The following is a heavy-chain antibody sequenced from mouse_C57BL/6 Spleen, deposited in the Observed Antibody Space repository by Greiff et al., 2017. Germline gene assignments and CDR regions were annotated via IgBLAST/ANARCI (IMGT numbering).Heavy chain of an antibody. Sequence: VQLQQSGAELVKPGASVKLSCTASGFNIKDYYMHWVKQRTEQGLEWIGRIDPGDGETKYAPKFQGKATITADKSSNTAYLQLCSLTSEDTAVDYGARERLRSSGDYYDYWGQGTTLTVSS. CDR1: GFNIKDYY. CDR3: ARERLRSSGDYYDY. J-gene: IGHJ2*01. CDR2: IDPGDGET. V-gene: IGHV14-2*01. D-gene: IGHD1-1*01.